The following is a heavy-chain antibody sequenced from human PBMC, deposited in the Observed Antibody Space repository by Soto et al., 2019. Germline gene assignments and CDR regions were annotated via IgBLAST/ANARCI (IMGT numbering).Heavy chain of an antibody. Sequence: QVQLQESGPGLVKPSQTLSLTCTVSGGSISSGAYYWSWIRQHPGKGLEWIGYIYYSGSTYYNPSLKSRFTISVDTSKNQSSLKLSSVTAADTAVYYCAIYDRRGSRGFQHWGQGTLVTVSS. V-gene: IGHV4-31*03. CDR1: GGSISSGAYY. CDR2: IYYSGST. D-gene: IGHD3-22*01. CDR3: AIYDRRGSRGFQH. J-gene: IGHJ1*01.